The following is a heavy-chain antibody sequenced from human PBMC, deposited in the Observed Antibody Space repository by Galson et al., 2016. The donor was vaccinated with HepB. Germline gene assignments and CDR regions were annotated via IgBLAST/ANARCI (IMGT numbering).Heavy chain of an antibody. D-gene: IGHD3-16*01. CDR1: GFTVNNNY. J-gene: IGHJ4*02. CDR2: IYGGGTT. V-gene: IGHV3-53*01. CDR3: ASHGGSPSGLLGATEGLDY. Sequence: SLRLSCAASGFTVNNNYMTWVRQAPGKGLEWVSVIYGGGTTYFADSVKGRFTMSRDNSKNTLYLQMDSLRAEDKAVYYCASHGGSPSGLLGATEGLDYWGLGTLVTVSS.